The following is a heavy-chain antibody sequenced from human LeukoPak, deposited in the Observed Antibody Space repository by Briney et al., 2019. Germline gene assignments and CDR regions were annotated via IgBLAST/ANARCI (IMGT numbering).Heavy chain of an antibody. CDR1: GFTFSSYG. Sequence: GGSLRLSCAASGFTFSSYGMPWVRQAPGKGLEWVSAISGSGGSTYYADSVKGRFTISRDNSKNTLYLQMNSLRAEDTAVYYCAKRGALWSYYFDYWGQGTLVTVSS. J-gene: IGHJ4*02. CDR3: AKRGALWSYYFDY. CDR2: ISGSGGST. V-gene: IGHV3-23*01. D-gene: IGHD3-10*01.